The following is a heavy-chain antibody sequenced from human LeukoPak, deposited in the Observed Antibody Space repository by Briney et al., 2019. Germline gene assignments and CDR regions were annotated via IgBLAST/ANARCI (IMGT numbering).Heavy chain of an antibody. CDR2: IYTSGST. J-gene: IGHJ6*02. V-gene: IGHV4-61*02. Sequence: SQTLSLTCTVSGGSISSGSYYWSWIRQPAGKGLEWIGRIYTSGSTNYNPSLKSRVTISVDTSKKQFSLKLTSVTAADTAVYYCARIVVVPTAIYYYYYGMDVWGQGTTVTVSS. CDR1: GGSISSGSYY. CDR3: ARIVVVPTAIYYYYYGMDV. D-gene: IGHD2-2*01.